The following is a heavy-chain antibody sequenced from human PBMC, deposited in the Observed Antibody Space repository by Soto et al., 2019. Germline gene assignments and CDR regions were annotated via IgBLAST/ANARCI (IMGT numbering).Heavy chain of an antibody. Sequence: GGSLRFSCAASGFTFSSYAMHWVRQAPGKGLEWVAVISYDGSNKYYADSVKGRFTISRDNSKNTLYLQMNSLRAEDTAVYYCARDLPLEWLVPSYYFDYWGQGTLVTVSS. V-gene: IGHV3-30-3*01. J-gene: IGHJ4*02. CDR3: ARDLPLEWLVPSYYFDY. CDR1: GFTFSSYA. CDR2: ISYDGSNK. D-gene: IGHD6-19*01.